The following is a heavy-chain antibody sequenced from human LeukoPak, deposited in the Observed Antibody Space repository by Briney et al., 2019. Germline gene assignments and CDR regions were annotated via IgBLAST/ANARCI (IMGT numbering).Heavy chain of an antibody. D-gene: IGHD3-9*01. Sequence: PGGSLRLSCAASGFTFSSYAMSWVRQAPGKGLVWVSRINSDGSSTSYADSVKGRFTISRDNAKNTLYLQMSSLRAEDTAVYYCTKGTLSTGDYWGQGTLVTVSS. CDR2: INSDGSST. CDR1: GFTFSSYA. J-gene: IGHJ4*02. CDR3: TKGTLSTGDY. V-gene: IGHV3-74*01.